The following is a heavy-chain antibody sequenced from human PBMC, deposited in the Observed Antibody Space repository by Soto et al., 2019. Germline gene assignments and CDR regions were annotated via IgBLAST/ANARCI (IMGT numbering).Heavy chain of an antibody. CDR3: ARDGGYYPHFDY. CDR2: IIPILGIA. CDR1: GGTFSSYT. D-gene: IGHD3-3*01. Sequence: XVQLVQSGAEVKKPGSSVKVSCKASGGTFSSYTXSWVRQAPGQGLEWMGRIIPILGIANYAQKFQGRVTITADKSTSTAYMELSSLRSEDTAVYYCARDGGYYPHFDYWGQGTLVTVSS. V-gene: IGHV1-69*08. J-gene: IGHJ4*02.